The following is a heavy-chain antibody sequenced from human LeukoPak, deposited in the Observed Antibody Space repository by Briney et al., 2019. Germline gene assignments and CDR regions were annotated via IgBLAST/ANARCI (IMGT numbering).Heavy chain of an antibody. D-gene: IGHD1-26*01. Sequence: PGGSLRLSCAASGLTSSDHYMDWVRQAPGKGLQWVGRTRNKANSYTTEYAASVKGTFTISRDDSKNSLYLQMNSLKTEDTAVYYCARVRWELLIDYWGQGTLVTVSS. V-gene: IGHV3-72*01. CDR2: TRNKANSYTT. CDR3: ARVRWELLIDY. J-gene: IGHJ4*02. CDR1: GLTSSDHY.